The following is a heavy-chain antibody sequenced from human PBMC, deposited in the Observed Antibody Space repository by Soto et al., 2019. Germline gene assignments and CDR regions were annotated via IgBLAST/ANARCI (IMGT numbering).Heavy chain of an antibody. CDR2: VDHSGRT. Sequence: TLSIACAVSGYSINSYYYWVLIRQPPGKGLEWIGSVDHSGRTYYSPSLRSRLTIFIDTSKNQFSLRLTSVTAADTAMYFCAKKGYYHSGKINLFDSWGPGTLVTVPS. CDR3: AKKGYYHSGKINLFDS. J-gene: IGHJ4*02. D-gene: IGHD3-10*01. V-gene: IGHV4-38-2*01. CDR1: GYSINSYYY.